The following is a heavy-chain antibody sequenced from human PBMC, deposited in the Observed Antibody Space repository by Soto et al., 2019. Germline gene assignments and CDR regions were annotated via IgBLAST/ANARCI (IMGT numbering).Heavy chain of an antibody. J-gene: IGHJ6*02. CDR3: ANTXGIAAAGLSNYYYGMDV. CDR2: ISGSGGST. D-gene: IGHD6-13*01. Sequence: GGSLRLSCAASGFTFSSYAMSWVRQAPGKGLEWVSAISGSGGSTYYADSVKGRFTISRDNSKNTLYLQMNSLRAEDTAVYYCANTXGIAAAGLSNYYYGMDVWGQGTTVTVSS. V-gene: IGHV3-23*01. CDR1: GFTFSSYA.